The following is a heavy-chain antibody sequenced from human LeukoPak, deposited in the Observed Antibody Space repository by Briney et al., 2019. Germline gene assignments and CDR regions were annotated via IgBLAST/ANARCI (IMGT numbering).Heavy chain of an antibody. V-gene: IGHV3-7*01. CDR2: IKKDGSEK. J-gene: IGHJ3*02. D-gene: IGHD2-15*01. CDR1: GFTFSTYW. CDR3: ASNIVVVVAANDAFDI. Sequence: WGSLRLSCAASGFTFSTYWMSWVRQAPGKGLEWVANIKKDGSEKHYGDSVKGRFTISRGNSKNTLYLQMNSLRAEDTAVYYCASNIVVVVAANDAFDIWGQGTMVTVSS.